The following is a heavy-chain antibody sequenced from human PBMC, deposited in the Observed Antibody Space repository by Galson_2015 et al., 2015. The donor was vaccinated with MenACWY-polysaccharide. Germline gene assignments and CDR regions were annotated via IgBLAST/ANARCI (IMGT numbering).Heavy chain of an antibody. CDR2: ISSGSDTA. CDR3: VKGGWADN. Sequence: SLRLSCAASGLNFSIYVMTWVRQAPGKGLEWVSAISSGSDTAYYTDSVKGRFTISRDNSKDTLHLQMDSLRAEDTAVYYCVKGGWADNWGQGTLVTVSS. J-gene: IGHJ4*02. D-gene: IGHD1-26*01. V-gene: IGHV3-23*01. CDR1: GLNFSIYV.